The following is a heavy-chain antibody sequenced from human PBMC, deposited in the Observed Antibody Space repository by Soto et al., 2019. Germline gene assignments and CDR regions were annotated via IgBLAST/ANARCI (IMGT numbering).Heavy chain of an antibody. CDR2: IWYDGSNK. Sequence: VGSLRLSCAASGFTFSSYGMHWVRQAPGKGLEWVAVIWYDGSNKYYADSVKGRFTISRDNSKNTLYLQMNSLRAEDTAVYYCARELDTAMVRGGMDVWGQGTTVTVSS. CDR3: ARELDTAMVRGGMDV. V-gene: IGHV3-33*01. J-gene: IGHJ6*02. CDR1: GFTFSSYG. D-gene: IGHD5-18*01.